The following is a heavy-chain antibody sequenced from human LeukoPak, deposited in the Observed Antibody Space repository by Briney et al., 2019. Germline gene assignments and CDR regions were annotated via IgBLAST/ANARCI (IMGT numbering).Heavy chain of an antibody. D-gene: IGHD3-22*01. Sequence: KTSETLSLTCAVYGGSFSGYYWSWIRQPPGKGLEWIGEINHSGSTNYNPSLKSRVTISVDTSKNQFSLKLSSVTAADTAVYYCARSPRKSYYYDSSGYAHFDYWGQGTLVTVSS. CDR2: INHSGST. CDR3: ARSPRKSYYYDSSGYAHFDY. V-gene: IGHV4-34*01. CDR1: GGSFSGYY. J-gene: IGHJ4*02.